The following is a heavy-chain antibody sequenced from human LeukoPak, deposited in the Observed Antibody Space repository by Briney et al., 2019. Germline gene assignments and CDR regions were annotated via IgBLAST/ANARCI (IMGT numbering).Heavy chain of an antibody. CDR3: AAALVLPSPVYYYYGMDV. CDR1: GFTFTSSA. J-gene: IGHJ6*02. D-gene: IGHD2-15*01. Sequence: SVKVSCKASGFTFTSSAMQWVRQARGQRLEWIGWIVVGSGNTNYAQKFQERVTITRDMSTSTAYMELSSLRSEDTAVYYCAAALVLPSPVYYYYGMDVWGQGTTVTVSS. CDR2: IVVGSGNT. V-gene: IGHV1-58*02.